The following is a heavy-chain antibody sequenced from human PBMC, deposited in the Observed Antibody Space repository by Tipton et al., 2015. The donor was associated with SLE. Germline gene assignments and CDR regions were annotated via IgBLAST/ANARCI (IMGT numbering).Heavy chain of an antibody. CDR3: AKDLTVAAAGLDAFDT. CDR2: ISGSGGST. D-gene: IGHD6-13*01. Sequence: SLRLSCAASGFTFSSYAMSWVRQAPGKGLEWVSAISGSGGSTYYADSVKGRFTISRDNSKNTLYLQMNSLRAEDTAVYYCAKDLTVAAAGLDAFDTWGQGTMVTVSS. CDR1: GFTFSSYA. V-gene: IGHV3-23*01. J-gene: IGHJ3*02.